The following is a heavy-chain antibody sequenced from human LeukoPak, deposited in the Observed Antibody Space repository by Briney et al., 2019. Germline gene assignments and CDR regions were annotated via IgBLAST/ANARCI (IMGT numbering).Heavy chain of an antibody. CDR2: IIPIFGTA. D-gene: IGHD2-21*01. Sequence: SVKVSCKASGGTFMRHSISWVRQAPGQGLEWMGGIIPIFGTANYAQKFQGRVTITADESTSTAYMELSSLRSEDTAVYYCALSCGGDCPFDYWGQGTLVTVSS. CDR1: GGTFMRHS. V-gene: IGHV1-69*13. J-gene: IGHJ4*02. CDR3: ALSCGGDCPFDY.